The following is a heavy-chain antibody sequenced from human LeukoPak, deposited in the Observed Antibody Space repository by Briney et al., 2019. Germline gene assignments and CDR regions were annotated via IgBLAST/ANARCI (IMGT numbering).Heavy chain of an antibody. Sequence: SETLSLTCTVSGGSISSYYWSWIRQPPGKGLEWIGYIYYSGSTNYNPSLKSRVTISVDTSKNQFSLKLSSVTAADTAVYYCARVVPAINWSDPWGQGTLVTVSS. CDR1: GGSISSYY. J-gene: IGHJ5*02. D-gene: IGHD2-2*01. CDR2: IYYSGST. V-gene: IGHV4-59*01. CDR3: ARVVPAINWSDP.